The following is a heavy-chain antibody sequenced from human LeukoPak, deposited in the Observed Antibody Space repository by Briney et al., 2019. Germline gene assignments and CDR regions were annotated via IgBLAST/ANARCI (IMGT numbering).Heavy chain of an antibody. CDR1: GGSISSSSYY. V-gene: IGHV4-39*01. Sequence: SETLSLTCTVPGGSISSSSYYWGWIRQPPGKGLEWIGSIYYSGSTYYNPSLKSRVTISVDTSKNQFSLKLSSVTAADTAVYYCACRITIFGVVLDYWGQGTLVTVSS. D-gene: IGHD3-3*01. CDR2: IYYSGST. CDR3: ACRITIFGVVLDY. J-gene: IGHJ4*02.